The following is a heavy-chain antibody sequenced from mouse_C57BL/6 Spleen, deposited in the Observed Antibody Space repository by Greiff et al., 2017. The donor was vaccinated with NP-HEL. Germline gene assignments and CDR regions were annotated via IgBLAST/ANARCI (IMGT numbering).Heavy chain of an antibody. V-gene: IGHV5-4*01. J-gene: IGHJ3*01. CDR1: GFTFSSYA. D-gene: IGHD2-12*01. CDR2: ISDGGSYT. Sequence: EVKLMESGGGLVKPGGSLKLSCAASGFTFSSYAMSWVRQTPEKRLEWVATISDGGSYTYYPDNVKGRFTISRDNAKNNLYLQMSHLKSEDTAMYYCARDSYTPAWFAYWGQGTLVTVSA. CDR3: ARDSYTPAWFAY.